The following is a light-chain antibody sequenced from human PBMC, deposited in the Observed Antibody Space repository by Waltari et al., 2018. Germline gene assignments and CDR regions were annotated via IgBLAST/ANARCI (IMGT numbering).Light chain of an antibody. J-gene: IGLJ1*01. CDR3: ISYAGNNKYV. CDR2: AVT. V-gene: IGLV2-8*01. Sequence: QSALPQPTSAAGSSGQSITRPYTGASSDVGAYNYVPGYQPYPDKAPKLMIYAVTKRPSGVPDRFSGSKSGNTASLTVSGLQAEDEADYYCISYAGNNKYVLGAGTKVTVL. CDR1: SSDVGAYNY.